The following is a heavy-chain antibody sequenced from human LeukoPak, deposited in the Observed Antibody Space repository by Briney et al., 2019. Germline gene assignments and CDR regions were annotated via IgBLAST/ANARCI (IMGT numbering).Heavy chain of an antibody. CDR1: GFTFDDYA. V-gene: IGHV3-9*01. J-gene: IGHJ4*02. CDR2: ISWNSGSI. CDR3: AKAFGRASWSRGFDY. D-gene: IGHD2-15*01. Sequence: GGSLRLSCAASGFTFDDYAMHWVRQAPGKGLEWVSGISWNSGSIGYADSVKGRFTISRDNAKNSLYLQMNSLRAEDTALYYCAKAFGRASWSRGFDYWGQGTLVTVSS.